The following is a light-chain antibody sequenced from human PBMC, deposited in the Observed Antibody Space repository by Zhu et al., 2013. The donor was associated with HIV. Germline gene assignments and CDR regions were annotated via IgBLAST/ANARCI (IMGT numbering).Light chain of an antibody. J-gene: IGLJ3*02. CDR3: TTWDDSLRGCV. Sequence: QSVLTQPPSASDTPGQRVTISCSGSSSNIGSNYVNWYQQVPGTAPKFLMFTNKQRPSGVPDRISGSKSGTSASLAISGLRSEDEADYYCTTWDDSLRGCVFGGGTKLTVL. CDR1: SSNIGSNY. V-gene: IGLV1-47*02. CDR2: TNK.